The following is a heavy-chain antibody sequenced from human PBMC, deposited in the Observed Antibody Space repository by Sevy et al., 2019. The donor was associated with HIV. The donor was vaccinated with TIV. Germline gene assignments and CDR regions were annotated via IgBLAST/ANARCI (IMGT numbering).Heavy chain of an antibody. CDR1: GLSFTTYS. D-gene: IGHD2-8*01. CDR2: ISGSSNHI. J-gene: IGHJ4*02. V-gene: IGHV3-48*01. Sequence: GGSLRLSCVVSGLSFTTYSMNWVRQAPGKGLEWVSYISGSSNHIHYGDSVKGRFTISRDNAKNSLYLQMNSLRGEDTAVYFCAGSADLRVLMWFDFWGQGTLVTVSS. CDR3: AGSADLRVLMWFDF.